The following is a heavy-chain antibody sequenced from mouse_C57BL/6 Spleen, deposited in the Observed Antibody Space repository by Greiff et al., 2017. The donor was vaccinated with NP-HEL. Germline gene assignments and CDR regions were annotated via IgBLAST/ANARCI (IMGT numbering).Heavy chain of an antibody. CDR3: ARGDSSGYGDY. Sequence: VQLQQSGAELVMPGASVKLSCKASGYTFTSYWMHWVKQRPGQGLEWIGEIDPSDSYTNYNQKFKGKSTLTVDKSSSTAYMQLSSLTSEDSAVYYCARGDSSGYGDYWGQGTSVTVSS. J-gene: IGHJ4*01. CDR1: GYTFTSYW. CDR2: IDPSDSYT. D-gene: IGHD3-2*02. V-gene: IGHV1-69*01.